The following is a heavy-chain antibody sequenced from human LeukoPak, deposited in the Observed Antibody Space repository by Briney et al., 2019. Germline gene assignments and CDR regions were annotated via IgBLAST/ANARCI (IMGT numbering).Heavy chain of an antibody. V-gene: IGHV3-21*01. J-gene: IGHJ4*02. D-gene: IGHD2-15*01. CDR2: INSNSYI. Sequence: GGSLRLSCAASGFTFSTFSMNWVRQAPGKGLEWVASINSNSYIYYADSVKGRFTISRDNAKNSLYLQMNSLGAEDTAVYYCAREGGFCFGETCRYFDYWGQGALVTVSS. CDR3: AREGGFCFGETCRYFDY. CDR1: GFTFSTFS.